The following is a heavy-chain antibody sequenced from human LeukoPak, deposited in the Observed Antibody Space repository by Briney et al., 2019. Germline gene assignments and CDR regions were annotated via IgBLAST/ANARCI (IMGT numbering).Heavy chain of an antibody. CDR1: GGSISSYY. V-gene: IGHV4-59*01. CDR2: IYYSGST. J-gene: IGHJ4*02. Sequence: PSETLSLTCTVSGGSISSYYWSWIRQPPGKGLEWIGYIYYSGSTNYNPSPKSLVTISVDTSKNQFSLKLSSVTAADTAVYYCARDRASGLVKWGQGTLVTVSS. CDR3: ARDRASGLVK. D-gene: IGHD6-19*01.